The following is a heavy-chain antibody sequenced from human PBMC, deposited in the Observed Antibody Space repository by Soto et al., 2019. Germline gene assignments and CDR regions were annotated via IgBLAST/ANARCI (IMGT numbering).Heavy chain of an antibody. V-gene: IGHV4-30-4*01. CDR2: IYYSGST. CDR3: ATDHQAITRAAAGSSGVWFDP. Sequence: ASETLSLTGTVSAASTSSGDYYWSWIRQPPGKGLEWIGHIYYSGSTYYNRSLKSRFSITVDTSKSQFSLKLISVTAADTAGYYCATDHQAITRAAAGSSGVWFDPWGQGT. D-gene: IGHD6-13*01. CDR1: AASTSSGDYY. J-gene: IGHJ5*02.